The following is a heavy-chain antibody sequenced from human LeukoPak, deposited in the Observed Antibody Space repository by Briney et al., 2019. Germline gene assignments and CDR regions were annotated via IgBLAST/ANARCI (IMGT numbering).Heavy chain of an antibody. D-gene: IGHD6-6*01. V-gene: IGHV5-51*01. Sequence: GESLKISCKGSGYSSTSYWIGWVRQMPGKGLEWIGIIYPGDSDTRYSPSFQGQVTISADKSISTAYLQWSSLKASDTAMYYCARPLRENSSSRPRVRAFDIWGQGTMVTVSS. CDR1: GYSSTSYW. CDR3: ARPLRENSSSRPRVRAFDI. J-gene: IGHJ3*02. CDR2: IYPGDSDT.